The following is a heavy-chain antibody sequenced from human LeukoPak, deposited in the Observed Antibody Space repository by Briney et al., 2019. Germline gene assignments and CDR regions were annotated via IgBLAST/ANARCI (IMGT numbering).Heavy chain of an antibody. Sequence: GGSLRLSCAASGFTFSSYAMSWVRQAPGKGLEWVSAISGSGGSTYYADSVKGRFTISRDNSKNTLYLQMNSLRAEDTAVYYCAKTGGSYDSSGYYFYTWGYYFDYWGQGTLVTVSS. CDR3: AKTGGSYDSSGYYFYTWGYYFDY. CDR2: ISGSGGST. J-gene: IGHJ4*02. CDR1: GFTFSSYA. D-gene: IGHD3-22*01. V-gene: IGHV3-23*01.